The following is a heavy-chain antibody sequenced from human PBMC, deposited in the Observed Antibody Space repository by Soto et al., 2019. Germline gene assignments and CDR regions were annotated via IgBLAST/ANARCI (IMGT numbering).Heavy chain of an antibody. V-gene: IGHV3-23*01. Sequence: GGSLRLSCAASGFTFSSYAMSWVRQAPGKGLEWVSAISGGGGSTYYADSVKGRFTISRDNSKNTLYQQMNSLRAEDTAVYYCAKAPPGMITFGGVIAYFDYWGQGTLVTVSS. J-gene: IGHJ4*02. D-gene: IGHD3-16*02. CDR3: AKAPPGMITFGGVIAYFDY. CDR1: GFTFSSYA. CDR2: ISGGGGST.